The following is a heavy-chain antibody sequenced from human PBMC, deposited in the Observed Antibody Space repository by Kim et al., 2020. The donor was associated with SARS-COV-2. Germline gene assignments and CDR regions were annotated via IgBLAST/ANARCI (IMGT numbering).Heavy chain of an antibody. CDR1: GFTFSSYA. Sequence: GGSLRLSCAASGFTFSSYAMHWVRQAPGKGLEWVAVISYDGSNKYYADSVKGRFTISRDNSKNTLDLQMNSLRAEDTAVYYCARPRRLYYYYGMDVWGQG. CDR2: ISYDGSNK. CDR3: ARPRRLYYYYGMDV. V-gene: IGHV3-30-3*01. J-gene: IGHJ6*02.